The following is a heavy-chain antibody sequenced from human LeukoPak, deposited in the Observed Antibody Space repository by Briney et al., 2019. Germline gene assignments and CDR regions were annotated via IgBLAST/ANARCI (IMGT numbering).Heavy chain of an antibody. CDR3: ASDKPDY. Sequence: SETLSLTCAVYGGSFSGYYWSWIRQPPGKGLEWIGEINHSGSTNYNPSLKSRVTISVDTSKNQFSLKLSSVTAADTAVYYCASDKPDYWGQGTLVTVSS. CDR2: INHSGST. J-gene: IGHJ4*02. CDR1: GGSFSGYY. V-gene: IGHV4-34*01.